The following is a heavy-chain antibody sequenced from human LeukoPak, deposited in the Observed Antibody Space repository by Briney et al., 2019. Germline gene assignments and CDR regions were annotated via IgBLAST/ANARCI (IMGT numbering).Heavy chain of an antibody. CDR3: ARVVSGYDFWSGYQGSYFDY. CDR2: IYYSGST. D-gene: IGHD3-3*01. V-gene: IGHV4-59*01. CDR1: GGSISSYY. Sequence: SETLSLTCTVSGGSISSYYWSWIRQPPGKGLEWIGYIYYSGSTNYNPSLKSRVTISVDTSKNQFSPKLSSVTAADTVVYYCARVVSGYDFWSGYQGSYFDYWGQGTLVTVSS. J-gene: IGHJ4*02.